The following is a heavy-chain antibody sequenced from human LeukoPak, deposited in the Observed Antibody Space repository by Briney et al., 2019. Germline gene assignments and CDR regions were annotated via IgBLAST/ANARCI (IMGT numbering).Heavy chain of an antibody. V-gene: IGHV3-64*01. CDR2: ISSNGGST. CDR1: GFTFSSYA. D-gene: IGHD6-19*01. CDR3: ARLYSSGWYSFFDY. J-gene: IGHJ4*02. Sequence: PGGSLRLSCAASGFTFSSYAMHWVRQAPGKGLEYVSAISSNGGSTYYANSVKGRFTISRDNSKNTLYLQMGSRRAEDMAVYYCARLYSSGWYSFFDYWGQGTLVTVSS.